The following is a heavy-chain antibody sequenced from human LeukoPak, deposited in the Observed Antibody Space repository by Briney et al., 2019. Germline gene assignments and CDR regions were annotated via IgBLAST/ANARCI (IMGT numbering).Heavy chain of an antibody. CDR1: GGSFSGYY. CDR3: ARSALVRGVIMTGGNWFDP. Sequence: SETLSLTCAVYGGSFSGYYWSWIRQPPGKGLEWIGEINHSGSTNYNPSLKSRVTISVDTSKNQFSLKPSSVTAADTAVYYCARSALVRGVIMTGGNWFDPWGQGTLVTVSS. D-gene: IGHD3-10*01. V-gene: IGHV4-34*01. CDR2: INHSGST. J-gene: IGHJ5*02.